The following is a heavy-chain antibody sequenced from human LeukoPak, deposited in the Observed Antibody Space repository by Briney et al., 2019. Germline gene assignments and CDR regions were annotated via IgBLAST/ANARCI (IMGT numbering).Heavy chain of an antibody. D-gene: IGHD3-10*01. V-gene: IGHV3-23*01. CDR2: MSGSGRTT. CDR3: ARGHPGDYHYMDV. Sequence: GGSLRLSCATSAFSFGTYAMSWVRQAPGKGLEWVSAMSGSGRTTYYADSVKGRFTVSRDTSKNTLYLQMNSLRAEDTAVYNCARGHPGDYHYMDVWGKGTTVTVSS. CDR1: AFSFGTYA. J-gene: IGHJ6*03.